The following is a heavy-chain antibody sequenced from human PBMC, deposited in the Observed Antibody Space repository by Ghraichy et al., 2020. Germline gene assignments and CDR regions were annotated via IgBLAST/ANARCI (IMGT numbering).Heavy chain of an antibody. J-gene: IGHJ6*03. Sequence: RGSLRLSCAASGFTFSSYGMHWVRQAPGKGLEWVAVISYDGSNKYYADSVKGRFTISRDNSKNTLYLQMNSLRAEDTAVYYCAIDGLHGVVNLYYYYYIDG. D-gene: IGHD3-3*01. CDR1: GFTFSSYG. V-gene: IGHV3-30*03. CDR2: ISYDGSNK. CDR3: AIDGLHGVVNLYYYYYIDG.